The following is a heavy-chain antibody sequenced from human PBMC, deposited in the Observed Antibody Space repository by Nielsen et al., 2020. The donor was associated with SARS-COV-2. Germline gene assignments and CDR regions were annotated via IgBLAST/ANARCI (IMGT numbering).Heavy chain of an antibody. Sequence: GESLKISCAASGFTFSSYAMHWVRQAPGKGLEWVAVISYDGSNKYYADSVKGRFTISRDNSKNTLYLQMNSLRAEDTAVYYCTRGGGYEWPYHYYGMDVWGQGTTVTVSS. CDR3: TRGGGYEWPYHYYGMDV. V-gene: IGHV3-30-3*01. J-gene: IGHJ6*02. CDR1: GFTFSSYA. D-gene: IGHD5-12*01. CDR2: ISYDGSNK.